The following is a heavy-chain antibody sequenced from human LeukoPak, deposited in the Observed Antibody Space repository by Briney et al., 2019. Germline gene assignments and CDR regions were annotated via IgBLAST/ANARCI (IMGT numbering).Heavy chain of an antibody. J-gene: IGHJ5*02. Sequence: GGSLRLSCAASGFTFSASAMHWVRQASGKGLEWFGRNRSKPNSYATAYAASVKGRFTISRDDSKNTAYLQMNSLKTEDTAVYYCTRRGKDDSSGYYPAWGQGTLVTVSS. CDR1: GFTFSASA. D-gene: IGHD3-22*01. CDR2: NRSKPNSYAT. V-gene: IGHV3-73*01. CDR3: TRRGKDDSSGYYPA.